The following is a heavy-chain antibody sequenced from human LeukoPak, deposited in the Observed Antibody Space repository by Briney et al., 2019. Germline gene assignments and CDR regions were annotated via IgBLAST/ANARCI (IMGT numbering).Heavy chain of an antibody. CDR3: ARYYCSATNCPGIDY. D-gene: IGHD2-2*01. CDR2: IYYSGST. Sequence: PSQTLSLTCTVSGGSISSSAYYWTWIRQPPGKGLEWIGYIYYSGSTYYNPSLKSRLTISVDTSKNQFSLRLSSVTAADTAVYFCARYYCSATNCPGIDYWGQGTLVTVSS. V-gene: IGHV4-30-4*01. CDR1: GGSISSSAYY. J-gene: IGHJ4*02.